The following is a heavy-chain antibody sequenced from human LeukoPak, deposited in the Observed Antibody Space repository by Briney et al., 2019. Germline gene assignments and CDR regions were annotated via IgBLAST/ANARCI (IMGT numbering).Heavy chain of an antibody. J-gene: IGHJ4*02. Sequence: SETLSLTCAVYGGSFSGYYWSWIRQPPGKGLEWIGEINHSGSTNYNPSLKSRVTISVDTSKNQFSLKLSSVTAADTAVYYCARVRRYLPHLDYWGLGTLVTVSS. CDR2: INHSGST. CDR3: ARVRRYLPHLDY. CDR1: GGSFSGYY. V-gene: IGHV4-34*01. D-gene: IGHD3-9*01.